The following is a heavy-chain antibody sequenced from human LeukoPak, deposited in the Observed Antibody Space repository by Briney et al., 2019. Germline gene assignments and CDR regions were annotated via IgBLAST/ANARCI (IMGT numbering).Heavy chain of an antibody. D-gene: IGHD3-9*01. Sequence: GGSLRLSCAASGLTFSSYWMSWVRQAPGKGLEWVANIKQDGSEKYYVDSVKGRFTISRDNAKNSLYLQMNSLRAEDTAVYYCASHPYDILTGYYKYYFDYWGQGTLVTVSS. CDR1: GLTFSSYW. J-gene: IGHJ4*02. V-gene: IGHV3-7*03. CDR3: ASHPYDILTGYYKYYFDY. CDR2: IKQDGSEK.